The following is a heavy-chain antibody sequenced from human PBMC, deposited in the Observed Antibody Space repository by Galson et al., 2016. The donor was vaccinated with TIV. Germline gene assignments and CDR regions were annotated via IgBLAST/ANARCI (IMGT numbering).Heavy chain of an antibody. CDR1: GYSFPSYW. D-gene: IGHD3-16*01. CDR2: IYPGDSDT. Sequence: QSGAEVTKPGESLKTSCQGSGYSFPSYWIGWVRQMPGKGLEWMGIIYPGDSDTRYSPSFQGQVTISADKSFSSAYLQWNSLKASDTAMYYCARFYDYLWGNFDYWGQGTLVTVSP. J-gene: IGHJ4*02. V-gene: IGHV5-51*03. CDR3: ARFYDYLWGNFDY.